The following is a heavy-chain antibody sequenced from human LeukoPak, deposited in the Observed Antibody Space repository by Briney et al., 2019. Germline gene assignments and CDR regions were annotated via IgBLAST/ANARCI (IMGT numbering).Heavy chain of an antibody. CDR3: ARDPGTYYYYYYMDV. V-gene: IGHV4-34*01. D-gene: IGHD3-10*01. J-gene: IGHJ6*03. CDR2: INHSGST. Sequence: SETLSLTCAVYGGSFSGYYWSWIRQPPGKGLEWIGEINHSGSTNYNPSPKSRVTISVDTSKNQFSLKLSSVTAADTAVYYCARDPGTYYYYYYMDVWGKGTTVTVSS. CDR1: GGSFSGYY.